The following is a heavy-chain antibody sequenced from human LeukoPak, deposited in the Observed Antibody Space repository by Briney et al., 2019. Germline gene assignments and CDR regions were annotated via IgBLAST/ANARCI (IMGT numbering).Heavy chain of an antibody. J-gene: IGHJ5*02. CDR3: ARGGYSYGATYYYDSSGPNWFDP. Sequence: SVKVSCKASGGTFSSYAISWVRQAPGQGLEWMGRIIPIFGTANYAQKFQGRVTITTDESTSTAYMELSSLRSEDTAVYYCARGGYSYGATYYYDSSGPNWFDPWGQGTLVTVSS. V-gene: IGHV1-69*05. D-gene: IGHD3-22*01. CDR1: GGTFSSYA. CDR2: IIPIFGTA.